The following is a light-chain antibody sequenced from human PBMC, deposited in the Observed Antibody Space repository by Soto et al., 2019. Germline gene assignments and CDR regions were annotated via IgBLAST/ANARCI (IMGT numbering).Light chain of an antibody. CDR3: QQYNSYSYT. J-gene: IGKJ2*01. Sequence: DIVMTQSPDSLAVSLGERATINCKSSQSVLYNSNNKNYLAWYQQKPGQPPKLLIYWASTRESGVPDRFSGSGSGTDFTLTISSLQAEDVAVYYCQQYNSYSYTFGQGTKLEIK. V-gene: IGKV4-1*01. CDR1: QSVLYNSNNKNY. CDR2: WAS.